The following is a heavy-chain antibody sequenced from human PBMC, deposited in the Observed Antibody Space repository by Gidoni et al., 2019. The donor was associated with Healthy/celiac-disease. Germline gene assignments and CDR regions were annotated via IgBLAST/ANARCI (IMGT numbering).Heavy chain of an antibody. D-gene: IGHD3-16*01. CDR1: GGSISSGSYY. Sequence: QVQLQESGPGLVKPSQTLSLTCTASGGSISSGSYYWSWIRQPAGKGLEWIGRIYTSGSTNYNPSLKSRVTISVDTSKTQFSLKLSSVTAADTAVYYCARDLSHGGGVWGQGTLVTVSS. CDR3: ARDLSHGGGV. J-gene: IGHJ4*02. V-gene: IGHV4-61*02. CDR2: IYTSGST.